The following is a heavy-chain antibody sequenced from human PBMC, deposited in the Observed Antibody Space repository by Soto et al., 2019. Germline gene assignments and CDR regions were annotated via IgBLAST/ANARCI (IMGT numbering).Heavy chain of an antibody. CDR2: INAGNGNT. J-gene: IGHJ4*02. Sequence: QVQLVQSGAEEKKPGASVKVSCKASGYTFTSYAMHWVRQAPGQRLEWMGWINAGNGNTKYSHKFQGRVTITRDTSASTAYIELSSLRSEDTAVYYCARSIVVVTALDYWGQGTLFTVSS. D-gene: IGHD2-21*02. V-gene: IGHV1-3*05. CDR1: GYTFTSYA. CDR3: ARSIVVVTALDY.